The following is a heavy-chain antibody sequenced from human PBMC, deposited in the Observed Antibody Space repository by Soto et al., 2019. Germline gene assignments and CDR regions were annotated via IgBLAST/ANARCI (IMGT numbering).Heavy chain of an antibody. CDR3: ARRGDYESKYFYY. J-gene: IGHJ4*02. Sequence: QVQLVQSGAEVKKPGSSVKVSCKASGGTVSSYAISWVRQAPGQGLEWMGGIIPIFGTANYAHKYQGRFTITADESTSTACMELSSLRSEDPAVYYCARRGDYESKYFYYWGQGTLVTVSS. D-gene: IGHD4-17*01. CDR1: GGTVSSYA. V-gene: IGHV1-69*12. CDR2: IIPIFGTA.